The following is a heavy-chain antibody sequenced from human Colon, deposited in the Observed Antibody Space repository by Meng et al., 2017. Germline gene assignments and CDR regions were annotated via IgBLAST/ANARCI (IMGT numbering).Heavy chain of an antibody. J-gene: IGHJ5*02. V-gene: IGHV4-61*03. CDR1: VRSVISPSIY. CDR3: ARDSGYDKNWFDP. Sequence: DASGPTLIVSADPLSLSCNLSVRSVISPSIYWSLIRQTPGKGLEWIVYGFYTGSANSNPSLKSRVTISVDTSKNHFSLNLTSVTAADTAVYYCARDSGYDKNWFDPWGQGTLVTVSS. CDR2: GFYTGSA. D-gene: IGHD5-12*01.